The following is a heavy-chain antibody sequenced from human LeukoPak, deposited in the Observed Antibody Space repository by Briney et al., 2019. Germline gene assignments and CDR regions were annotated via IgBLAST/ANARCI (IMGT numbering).Heavy chain of an antibody. V-gene: IGHV3-23*01. D-gene: IGHD3/OR15-3a*01. CDR3: AKDWTGTKPFDL. Sequence: PGGSLRLSCAASGFTVSSNYMSWVRQAPGKGLEWVSAISGSGGSTYYADSVKGRFTISSDNSKNTLYLQMNSLRVEDTAVYYCAKDWTGTKPFDLWGRGTLVTVSS. CDR1: GFTVSSNY. CDR2: ISGSGGST. J-gene: IGHJ2*01.